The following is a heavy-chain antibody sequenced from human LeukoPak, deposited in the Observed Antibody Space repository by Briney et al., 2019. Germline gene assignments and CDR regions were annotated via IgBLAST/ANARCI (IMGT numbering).Heavy chain of an antibody. CDR1: GFTFNYYA. J-gene: IGHJ4*02. Sequence: GGSLRLSCVASGFTFNYYAMHWVRQAPGKGLEWVASLRYDGSHEYYADSVQGRFTISRDNSKNTLSLQMNSLRAEDTAVYYCARGGYCGGDCSDYWGQGTLVIVSS. CDR3: ARGGYCGGDCSDY. D-gene: IGHD2-21*01. CDR2: LRYDGSHE. V-gene: IGHV3-30*04.